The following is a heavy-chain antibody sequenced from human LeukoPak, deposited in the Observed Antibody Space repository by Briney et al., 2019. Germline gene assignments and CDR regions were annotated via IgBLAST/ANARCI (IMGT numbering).Heavy chain of an antibody. CDR3: ATSFSTPANY. V-gene: IGHV3-7*01. CDR1: GIIFSNYW. CDR2: TKQDGSEK. J-gene: IGHJ4*02. D-gene: IGHD2-2*01. Sequence: GGSLRLSCAASGIIFSNYWMSWVRQAPGKGLEWVANTKQDGSEKYYVDSVKGRFTISRDNAKNSLYLQMNSLRAEDTAVYYCATSFSTPANYWGQGTLVTVSS.